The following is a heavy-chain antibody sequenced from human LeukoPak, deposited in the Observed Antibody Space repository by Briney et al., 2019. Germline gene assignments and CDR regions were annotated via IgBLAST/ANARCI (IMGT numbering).Heavy chain of an antibody. CDR1: GYSISSGYY. D-gene: IGHD6-19*01. J-gene: IGHJ4*02. Sequence: PSETLSLTCTVSGYSISSGYYWGWIRQPPGKGLEWIGSIYHSGSTYYNPSLKSRVTISVDTSKNQFSLKLSSVTAADTAVYYCARCGAVAGTDFDYWGQGTLVTVSS. CDR3: ARCGAVAGTDFDY. CDR2: IYHSGST. V-gene: IGHV4-38-2*02.